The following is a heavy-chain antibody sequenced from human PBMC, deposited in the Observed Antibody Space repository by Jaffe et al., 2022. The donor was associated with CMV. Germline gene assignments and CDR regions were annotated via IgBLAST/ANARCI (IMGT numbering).Heavy chain of an antibody. Sequence: QITLKESGPTLVKPTQTLTLTCTFSGFSLTTSEVGVGWIRQPPGKALEWLAVIYWNDDKRYSPSLKDRLTITKDTSKNQVVLTVTRMDPVDTATYYCAHRRADSGGNGFGYWGQGTLVTVSS. V-gene: IGHV2-5*01. CDR1: GFSLTTSEVG. D-gene: IGHD3-10*01. CDR3: AHRRADSGGNGFGY. CDR2: IYWNDDK. J-gene: IGHJ4*02.